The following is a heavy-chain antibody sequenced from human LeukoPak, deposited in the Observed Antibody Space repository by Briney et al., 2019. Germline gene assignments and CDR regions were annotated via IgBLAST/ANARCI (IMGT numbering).Heavy chain of an antibody. CDR2: IYYSGST. CDR3: ARASWVYYAIDY. D-gene: IGHD2-8*01. V-gene: IGHV4-30-4*02. J-gene: IGHJ4*02. Sequence: PSETLSLTCTVSGGSISSGDYYWSWIRQPPGKGLEWIGYIYYSGSTYYNPSLKSRVTISVDTSKNQFSLKLSSVTAADTAVYYCARASWVYYAIDYWGQGTLVTVSS. CDR1: GGSISSGDYY.